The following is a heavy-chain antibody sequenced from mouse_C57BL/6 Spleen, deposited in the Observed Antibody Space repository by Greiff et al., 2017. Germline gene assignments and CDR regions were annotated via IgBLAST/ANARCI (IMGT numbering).Heavy chain of an antibody. Sequence: LQRVESGAELVKPGASVKISCKASGYAFSSYWMNWVKQRPGKGLEWIGKIYPGDGDTNYNGKFKGKATLTADKSSSTAYMQLSSLTSEDSAVYFCARGGGNFLFDYWGQGTTLTVSS. D-gene: IGHD2-1*01. V-gene: IGHV1-80*01. CDR2: IYPGDGDT. J-gene: IGHJ2*01. CDR1: GYAFSSYW. CDR3: ARGGGNFLFDY.